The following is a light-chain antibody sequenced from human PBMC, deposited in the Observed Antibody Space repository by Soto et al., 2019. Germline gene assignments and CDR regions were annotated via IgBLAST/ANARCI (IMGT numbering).Light chain of an antibody. CDR1: QKISSRY. J-gene: IGKJ5*01. Sequence: EIGLTQSPGTLSLSPGERATLSCRASQKISSRYLAWYLQKPGQAPRFLIYGASSRATGIPDRFSASGSGTDFTLTISRVEPEDFAVYYCQQYGGTPPITFGQGTRLEIK. CDR3: QQYGGTPPIT. V-gene: IGKV3-20*01. CDR2: GAS.